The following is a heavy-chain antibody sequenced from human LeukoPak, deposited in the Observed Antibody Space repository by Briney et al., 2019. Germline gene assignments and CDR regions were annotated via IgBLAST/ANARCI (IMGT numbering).Heavy chain of an antibody. Sequence: TPSLTCTVSGGSISSGSYYWSWIRQPAGKGLEWIGRIYTSGSTNYNPSLKSRVTISVDTSKNQFSLKLSSVTAADTAVYYCARGFGVPAAPYYMDVWGKGTTVTVSS. J-gene: IGHJ6*03. CDR3: ARGFGVPAAPYYMDV. D-gene: IGHD2-2*01. V-gene: IGHV4-61*02. CDR2: IYTSGST. CDR1: GGSISSGSYY.